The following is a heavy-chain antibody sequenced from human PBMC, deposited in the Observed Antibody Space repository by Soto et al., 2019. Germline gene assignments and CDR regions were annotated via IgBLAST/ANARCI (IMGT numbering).Heavy chain of an antibody. Sequence: SVKVSCKASGGTFSSYAISWVRQAPGQGLEWMGGIIPIFGTANYAQKFQGRVTITADESTSTAYMELSSLRSEDTAVYYCARVRAARPDYYYYGMDVWGQGTTVTVSS. CDR1: GGTFSSYA. CDR2: IIPIFGTA. CDR3: ARVRAARPDYYYYGMDV. D-gene: IGHD6-6*01. V-gene: IGHV1-69*13. J-gene: IGHJ6*02.